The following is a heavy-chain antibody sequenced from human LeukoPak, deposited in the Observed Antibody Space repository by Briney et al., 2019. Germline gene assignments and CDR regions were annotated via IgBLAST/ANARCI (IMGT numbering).Heavy chain of an antibody. V-gene: IGHV1-69*05. Sequence: ASVKVSCKASGGTFSSYAISWVRQAPGQGPEWMGGIIPIFGTANYAQKFQGRVTITTDESTSTAYMELSSLRSEDTAVYYCARGALGYCSSTSCYSGRFDPWGQGTLVTVSS. D-gene: IGHD2-2*01. CDR3: ARGALGYCSSTSCYSGRFDP. CDR2: IIPIFGTA. J-gene: IGHJ5*02. CDR1: GGTFSSYA.